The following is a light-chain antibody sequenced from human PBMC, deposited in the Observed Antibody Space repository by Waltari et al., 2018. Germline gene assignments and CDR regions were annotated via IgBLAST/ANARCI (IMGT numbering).Light chain of an antibody. CDR3: CSFTATHTLL. V-gene: IGLV2-14*03. CDR1: NNDVGASNF. Sequence: QSALTQPASVSGSPGQSITISCPGTNNDVGASNFVPWYQQHPARAPPLMIYDVTERPSGISYRFSGSKSANTASLTISGLLPEDEAIYYCCSFTATHTLLFGGGTTVTVL. CDR2: DVT. J-gene: IGLJ2*01.